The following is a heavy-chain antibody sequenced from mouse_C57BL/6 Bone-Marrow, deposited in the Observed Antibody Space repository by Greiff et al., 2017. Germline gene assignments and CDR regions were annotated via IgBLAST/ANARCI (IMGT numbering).Heavy chain of an antibody. CDR3: ARRGQLRPLYYAMDY. CDR1: GFTFSDYG. V-gene: IGHV5-15*01. D-gene: IGHD3-2*02. J-gene: IGHJ4*01. Sequence: EVQLVESGGGLVQPGGSLKLSCAASGFTFSDYGMAWVRQAPRKGPEWVAFISNLAYSIYYADTVTGRFTISRENAKNTRYLEMSSLRSEDTAMYYCARRGQLRPLYYAMDYWGQGTSVTVSS. CDR2: ISNLAYSI.